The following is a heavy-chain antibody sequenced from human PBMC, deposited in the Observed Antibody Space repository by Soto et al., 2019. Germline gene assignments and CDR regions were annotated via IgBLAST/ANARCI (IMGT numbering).Heavy chain of an antibody. J-gene: IGHJ4*02. D-gene: IGHD5-12*01. V-gene: IGHV1-69*06. CDR1: GGTFSSYA. CDR2: IISMINTT. Sequence: QVQLVQSGTEVKKPGSSVKVSCKASGGTFSSYAISWVRQAPGQGLAWMGGIISMINTTNYAQRFQCRDRITADNSTSTVYLELNSLSSEDTAFYYCARDKEMATITEFVYWGQGPLVTVSS. CDR3: ARDKEMATITEFVY.